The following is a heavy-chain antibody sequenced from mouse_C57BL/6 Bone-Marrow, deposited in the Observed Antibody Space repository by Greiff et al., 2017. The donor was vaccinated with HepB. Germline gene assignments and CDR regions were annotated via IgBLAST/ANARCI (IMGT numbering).Heavy chain of an antibody. CDR3: ARYYYYGSSPYFDV. D-gene: IGHD1-1*01. CDR2: IDPSDSYT. CDR1: GYTFTSYW. J-gene: IGHJ1*03. V-gene: IGHV1-69*01. Sequence: VQLQQPGAELVMPGASVKLSCKASGYTFTSYWMHWVKQRPGQGLEWIGEIDPSDSYTNYNQKFKGKSTLTVDKSSSTAYMQLSSLTSEDSAVYYCARYYYYGSSPYFDVWGTGTTVTVSS.